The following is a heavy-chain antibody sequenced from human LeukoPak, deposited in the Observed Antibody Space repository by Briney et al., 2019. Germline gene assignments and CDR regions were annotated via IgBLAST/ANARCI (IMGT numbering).Heavy chain of an antibody. CDR2: TSHDGSNK. D-gene: IGHD4/OR15-4a*01. CDR1: GFTFSYYA. J-gene: IGHJ6*02. Sequence: GGSLRLSCAASGFTFSYYAMYCVRQAPGEGLEWVAATSHDGSNKNYADSVKGRFTIARDNSKNTLDLQMSSLRAEDTAVYYCVKSTGRFFYGADVWGRGTTVTVS. V-gene: IGHV3-30*04. CDR3: VKSTGRFFYGADV.